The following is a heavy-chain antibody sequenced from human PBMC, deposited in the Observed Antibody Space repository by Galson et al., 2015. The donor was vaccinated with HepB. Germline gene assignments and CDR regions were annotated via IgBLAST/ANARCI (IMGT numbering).Heavy chain of an antibody. CDR3: ARDFLNVGDLSYFDF. J-gene: IGHJ4*02. V-gene: IGHV3-21*01. CDR2: ISGSSTYI. Sequence: SLRLSCAASGFTFSACSMSWVRQAPGGGLEWVTSISGSSTYIYYADSVKGRFTISRDNAKNSLYLQMNSLRGEDAAVYYCARDFLNVGDLSYFDFWGQGTLVTVSS. CDR1: GFTFSACS. D-gene: IGHD3-10*01.